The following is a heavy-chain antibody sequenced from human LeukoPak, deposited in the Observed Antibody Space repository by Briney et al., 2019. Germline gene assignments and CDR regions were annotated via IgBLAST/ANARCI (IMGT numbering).Heavy chain of an antibody. CDR1: GGTFTSYG. CDR3: ASNGAAAGPGIFDY. V-gene: IGHV1-18*01. CDR2: ISAYNGNT. D-gene: IGHD6-13*01. J-gene: IGHJ4*02. Sequence: EASVKVSCKASGGTFTSYGISWVRQAPGQGLEWMGWISAYNGNTNYAQKLQGRVTMTTDTSTSTAYMELRSLRSDDTAVYYCASNGAAAGPGIFDYWGQGTLVTVSS.